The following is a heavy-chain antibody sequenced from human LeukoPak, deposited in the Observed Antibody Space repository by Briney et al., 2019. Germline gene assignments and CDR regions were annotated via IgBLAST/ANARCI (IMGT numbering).Heavy chain of an antibody. Sequence: GGSLRLSCAASGFTFSSYAMHWVRQAPGKGLEWVAVISYDGSNKYYADSVKGRFTISRDNSKNTLYLQMNSLRAEDTAVYYCARAWLRGITMVRGVLGYWGQGTLVTVSS. CDR3: ARAWLRGITMVRGVLGY. J-gene: IGHJ4*02. CDR2: ISYDGSNK. V-gene: IGHV3-30-3*01. D-gene: IGHD3-10*01. CDR1: GFTFSSYA.